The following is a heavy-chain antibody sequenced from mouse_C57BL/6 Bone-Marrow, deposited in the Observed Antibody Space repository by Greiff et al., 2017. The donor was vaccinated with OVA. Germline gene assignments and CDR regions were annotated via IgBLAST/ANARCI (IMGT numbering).Heavy chain of an antibody. V-gene: IGHV1-64*01. D-gene: IGHD1-1*01. CDR1: GYTFTSYW. CDR2: IHPNSGST. Sequence: QVQLQQPGAELVKPGASVKLSCKASGYTFTSYWMHWVKQRPGQGLEWIGMIHPNSGSTNYNEKFKSKATLTVDKSSSTAYMQLSSLTSEDSAVYYCASPSITTVVATEYFDVWGTGTTVTVSS. CDR3: ASPSITTVVATEYFDV. J-gene: IGHJ1*03.